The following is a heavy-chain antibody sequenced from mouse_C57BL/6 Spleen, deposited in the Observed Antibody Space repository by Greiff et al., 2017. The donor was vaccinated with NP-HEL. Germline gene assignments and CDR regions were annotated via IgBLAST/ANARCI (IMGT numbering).Heavy chain of an antibody. D-gene: IGHD2-5*01. CDR2: IDPSDSYT. V-gene: IGHV1-50*01. CDR3: ASLYYSNIPYYAMDY. CDR1: GYTFTSYW. J-gene: IGHJ4*01. Sequence: QVQLQQPGAELVKPGASVKLSCKASGYTFTSYWMQWVKQRPGQGLEWIGEIDPSDSYTNYNQKFKGKATLTVDTSSSTAYMQLSSLTSEDSAVYYCASLYYSNIPYYAMDYWGQGTSVTVSS.